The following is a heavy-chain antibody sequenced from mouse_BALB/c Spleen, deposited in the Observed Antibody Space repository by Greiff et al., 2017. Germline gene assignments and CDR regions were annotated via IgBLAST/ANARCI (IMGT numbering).Heavy chain of an antibody. CDR3: AREGGYDAMDY. J-gene: IGHJ4*01. V-gene: IGHV5-4*02. CDR1: GFTFSDYY. Sequence: EVQRVESGGGLVKPGGSLKLSCAASGFTFSDYYMYWVRQTPEKRLEWVATISDGGSYTYYPDSVKGRFTISRDNAKNNLYLQMSSLKSEDTAMYYCAREGGYDAMDYWGQGTSVTVSS. CDR2: ISDGGSYT.